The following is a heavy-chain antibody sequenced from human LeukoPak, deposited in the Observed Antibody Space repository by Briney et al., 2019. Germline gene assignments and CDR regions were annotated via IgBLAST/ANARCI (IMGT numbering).Heavy chain of an antibody. V-gene: IGHV3-23*01. D-gene: IGHD5-24*01. CDR1: GFTFSSYA. Sequence: PGGSLRLSCAASGFTFSSYAMSWVRQAPGKGLEWVSAISGSGGSTYYADSVKGRFTISRDNSKNTLYLQMNSLGAEDTAVYYCAKDGMATISYYFDYWGQGTLDTVSS. CDR3: AKDGMATISYYFDY. CDR2: ISGSGGST. J-gene: IGHJ4*02.